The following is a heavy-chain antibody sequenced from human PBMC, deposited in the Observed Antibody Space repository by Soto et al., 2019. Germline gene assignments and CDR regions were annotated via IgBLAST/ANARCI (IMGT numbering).Heavy chain of an antibody. CDR1: GGSFSGYY. CDR3: ARGQILWFGELFPQFDY. J-gene: IGHJ4*02. D-gene: IGHD3-10*01. CDR2: INHSGST. V-gene: IGHV4-34*01. Sequence: SETLSLTCAVYGGSFSGYYWSWIRQPPGKGLEWIGEINHSGSTNYNPSLKSRVTISVDTSKNQFSLKLSSVTAADTAVYYCARGQILWFGELFPQFDYWGQGTLVTAPQ.